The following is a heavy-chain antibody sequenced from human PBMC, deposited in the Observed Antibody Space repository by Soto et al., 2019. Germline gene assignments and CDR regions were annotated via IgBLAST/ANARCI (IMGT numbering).Heavy chain of an antibody. CDR1: GFTFSSYS. CDR2: ISSSSYI. Sequence: GGSLRLSCAASGFTFSSYSMNWVRQAPGKGLEWVSSISSSSYIYYADSVKCRFTISRDNAKNSLYLQMNSLRAEDTAVYYCARGRKKGVDAFDIWGQGTMVTVSS. J-gene: IGHJ3*02. V-gene: IGHV3-21*01. CDR3: ARGRKKGVDAFDI. D-gene: IGHD3-3*01.